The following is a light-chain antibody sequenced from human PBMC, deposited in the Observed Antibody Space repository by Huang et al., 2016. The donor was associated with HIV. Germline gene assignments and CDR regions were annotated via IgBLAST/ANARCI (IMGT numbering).Light chain of an antibody. J-gene: IGKJ1*01. Sequence: DIKMNQSPSSLSASVGDKVTITCRASQGISKSVAWYHQRPGKDHKLLLYATTRLKTGAPSRFSGSRSGTEYTLTIISLQPEDLATYYCQQYYNNPPWTFGQGTKVEIK. CDR1: QGISKS. V-gene: IGKV1-NL1*01. CDR3: QQYYNNPPWT. CDR2: ATT.